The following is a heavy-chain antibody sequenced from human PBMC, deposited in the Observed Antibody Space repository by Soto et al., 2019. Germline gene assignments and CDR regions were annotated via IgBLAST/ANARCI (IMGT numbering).Heavy chain of an antibody. J-gene: IGHJ6*03. V-gene: IGHV4-59*08. D-gene: IGHD1-1*01. CDR3: VRLRILRCNWNDHYYYYYMDV. CDR1: GGSISSYY. Sequence: PSETLSLTCTVSGGSISSYYWSWIRQPPGKELEWIGYIYYSGSTNYNPSIKSRVTISVDTSKNQFSLKLSSVTAADTAVYYCVRLRILRCNWNDHYYYYYMDVWGKGTTVTVSS. CDR2: IYYSGST.